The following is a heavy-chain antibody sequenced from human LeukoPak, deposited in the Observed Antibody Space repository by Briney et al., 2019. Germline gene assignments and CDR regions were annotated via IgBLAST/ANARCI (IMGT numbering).Heavy chain of an antibody. Sequence: PGGFPRLFCAASGFILSSYGMHWVRQAPGKGLEWVAVITNEGSNKYYADSVKGRFTISRDNSKNTLYLQMNSLRAEDTAVYYCAKQIPSRGYSYDIDYWGQGTLVTVSS. CDR1: GFILSSYG. D-gene: IGHD5-18*01. J-gene: IGHJ4*02. CDR3: AKQIPSRGYSYDIDY. V-gene: IGHV3-30*18. CDR2: ITNEGSNK.